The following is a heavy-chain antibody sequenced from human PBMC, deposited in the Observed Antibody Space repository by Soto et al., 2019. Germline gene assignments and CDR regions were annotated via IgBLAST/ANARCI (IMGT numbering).Heavy chain of an antibody. V-gene: IGHV4-59*08. CDR2: IYYSGST. CDR3: ARRHGSCFDS. Sequence: QVQLQESGPGLVKPSETLSLTCTVSGGSISSYYWCWIRQPPGKGLEWIGYIYYSGSTNYNPSLKRRVTISVDSSKNRFYLTLSAVTAADTAVYYCARRHGSCFDSWGQGTLVTVSS. CDR1: GGSISSYY. J-gene: IGHJ4*02.